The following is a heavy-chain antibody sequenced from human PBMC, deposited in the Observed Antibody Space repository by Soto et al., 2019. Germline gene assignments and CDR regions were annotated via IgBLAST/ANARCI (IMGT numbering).Heavy chain of an antibody. CDR2: IYYSGST. CDR1: GGSISSYY. V-gene: IGHV4-59*08. Sequence: SETLSLTCTVSGGSISSYYWSWIRQPPGKGLEWIGYIYYSGSTNYNPSLKSRVTISVDTSKNQFSLKLSSVTAADTAVYYCARLLTYYDFWSGYRDYYYYMDVWGKGTTVTVSS. CDR3: ARLLTYYDFWSGYRDYYYYMDV. D-gene: IGHD3-3*01. J-gene: IGHJ6*03.